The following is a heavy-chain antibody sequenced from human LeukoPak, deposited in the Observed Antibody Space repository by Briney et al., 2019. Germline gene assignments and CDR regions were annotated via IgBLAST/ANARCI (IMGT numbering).Heavy chain of an antibody. Sequence: PGGSLRLSCAASGFTFSSYSMNWVRQAPGKGLEWVSSISSSSSYIYYADSVKGRFTISRDNAKNSLYLQMNSLRAEDTAVYYCAKDVTRATPYYYMDVWGKGTTVTVSS. V-gene: IGHV3-21*01. CDR1: GFTFSSYS. CDR3: AKDVTRATPYYYMDV. J-gene: IGHJ6*03. D-gene: IGHD1-26*01. CDR2: ISSSSSYI.